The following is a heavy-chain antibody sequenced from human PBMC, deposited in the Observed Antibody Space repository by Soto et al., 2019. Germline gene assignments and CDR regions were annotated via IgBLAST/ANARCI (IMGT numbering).Heavy chain of an antibody. Sequence: SXTLSLTCAVYAGSFSGYYCIWIRQPPGKGLEWIGEINHSGSTNYNPSLKSRVTISVDTSKNQFSLKLRSVTAADTAVYYCAREYYYYYMDVWGKGTTVTVSS. CDR2: INHSGST. CDR3: AREYYYYYMDV. CDR1: AGSFSGYY. V-gene: IGHV4-34*01. J-gene: IGHJ6*03.